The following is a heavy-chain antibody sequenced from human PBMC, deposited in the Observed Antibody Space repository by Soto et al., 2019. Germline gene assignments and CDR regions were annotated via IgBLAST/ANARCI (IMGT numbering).Heavy chain of an antibody. D-gene: IGHD5-12*01. J-gene: IGHJ4*02. V-gene: IGHV3-23*01. CDR2: ISGSGGST. CDR1: GFTFRSYA. Sequence: GTLRLSCAASGFTFRSYAMCWVRQAPGKGLEWVSAISGSGGSTYYAGSVKGRFTTSRANSKNTLYLQMNSLTAEDTVVYYCAKLVDIVATCPNFWGQGTLVTVSS. CDR3: AKLVDIVATCPNF.